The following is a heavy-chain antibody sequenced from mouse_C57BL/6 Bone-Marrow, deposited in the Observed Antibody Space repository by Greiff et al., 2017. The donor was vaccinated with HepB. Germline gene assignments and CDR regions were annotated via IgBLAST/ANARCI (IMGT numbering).Heavy chain of an antibody. D-gene: IGHD2-13*01. J-gene: IGHJ3*01. Sequence: VQLQQSGAELVRPGASVKLSCTASGFNIKDDYMHWVKQRPEQGLEWIGGIDPENGDTEYASKFQGKATITADTSSNTAYLQLSNLTSEKAAVYYCNNQGTCGDWFAFWDRGTLVSVTA. CDR1: GFNIKDDY. CDR2: IDPENGDT. V-gene: IGHV14-4*01. CDR3: NNQGTCGDWFAF.